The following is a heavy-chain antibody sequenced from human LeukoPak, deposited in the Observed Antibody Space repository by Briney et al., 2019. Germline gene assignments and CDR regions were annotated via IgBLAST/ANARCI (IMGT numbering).Heavy chain of an antibody. CDR2: TSSDLNVK. CDR3: ARRAVSGSYYGY. V-gene: IGHV3-30-3*01. Sequence: GGSLGLSCAASGFTFRNYVIHWVRQAPGKGLEWVAVTSSDLNVKLYADSVKGRFTISRDNSKNTLYLQMNSLRAEDTAVYYCARRAVSGSYYGYWGQGTLVTVSS. J-gene: IGHJ4*02. D-gene: IGHD1-26*01. CDR1: GFTFRNYV.